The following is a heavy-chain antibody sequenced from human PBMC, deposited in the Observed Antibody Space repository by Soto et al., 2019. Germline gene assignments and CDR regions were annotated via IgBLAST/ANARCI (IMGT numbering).Heavy chain of an antibody. J-gene: IGHJ5*02. CDR2: ISSSSSTI. D-gene: IGHD3-22*01. Sequence: GWSLRLSCAASGFTFSSYSMNWVRQAPGKGLEWVSYISSSSSTIYYADSVKGRFTISRDNAKNSLYLQMNSLRDEDTAVYYCARDRRDYYDSSDLGWWFDPWGQGTLVTVSS. V-gene: IGHV3-48*02. CDR3: ARDRRDYYDSSDLGWWFDP. CDR1: GFTFSSYS.